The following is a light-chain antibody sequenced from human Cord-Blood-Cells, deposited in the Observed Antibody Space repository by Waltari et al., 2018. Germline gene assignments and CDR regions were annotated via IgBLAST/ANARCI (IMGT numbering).Light chain of an antibody. Sequence: QSVLTQPPSASGTPGQRVTISCSGSSPNIGSNTVNWYKQLPGTAPKLLIYSNNQRPSGVPDRFSGSKSGTSASLAISGLQSEDEADYYCAAWDDSLRVVFGGGTKLTVL. V-gene: IGLV1-44*01. CDR2: SNN. CDR3: AAWDDSLRVV. CDR1: SPNIGSNT. J-gene: IGLJ2*01.